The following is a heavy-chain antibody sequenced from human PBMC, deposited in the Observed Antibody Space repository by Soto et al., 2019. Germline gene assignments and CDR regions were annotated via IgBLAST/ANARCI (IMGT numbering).Heavy chain of an antibody. CDR2: IIPIFGTA. CDR3: ARGAMGRGVIIPNWFDP. J-gene: IGHJ5*02. V-gene: IGHV1-69*13. D-gene: IGHD3-10*01. CDR1: GGTFSSYA. Sequence: SVKVSCKASGGTFSSYAISWVRQAPGQGLEWMGGIIPIFGTANYAQKFQGRVTITADESTSTAYMELSSLRSEDTAVYYCARGAMGRGVIIPNWFDPWGQGTLVTVSS.